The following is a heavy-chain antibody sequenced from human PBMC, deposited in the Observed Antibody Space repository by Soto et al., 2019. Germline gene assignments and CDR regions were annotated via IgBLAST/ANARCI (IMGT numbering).Heavy chain of an antibody. CDR3: ARHHFGSSSDY. J-gene: IGHJ4*01. V-gene: IGHV3-21*01. CDR2: ISTSGTSI. Sequence: EVQLVESGGGLVKPGESLRLSCAASGFTFNSYSMNWVRQAPGKGLEWVSSISTSGTSIVYADSVRGRFSISRDNTNNSLYRQMSSLRAEDTAVYYCARHHFGSSSDYWGHGTLVTVSS. D-gene: IGHD3-10*01. CDR1: GFTFNSYS.